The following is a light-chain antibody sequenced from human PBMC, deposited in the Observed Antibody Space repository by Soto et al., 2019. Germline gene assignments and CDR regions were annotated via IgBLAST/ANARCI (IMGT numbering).Light chain of an antibody. V-gene: IGLV1-51*01. J-gene: IGLJ3*02. CDR1: TSNIGNDY. CDR2: DND. CDR3: GTWDSSLRALWV. Sequence: QSVLTQPPSVSAAPGQKVTISCSVGTSNIGNDYVSWYQQLPGTAPKLLIYDNDKRPSGIPDRFSGSKSGSSATLGITGLQTGEEADYYCGTWDSSLRALWVFGGGPTLTVL.